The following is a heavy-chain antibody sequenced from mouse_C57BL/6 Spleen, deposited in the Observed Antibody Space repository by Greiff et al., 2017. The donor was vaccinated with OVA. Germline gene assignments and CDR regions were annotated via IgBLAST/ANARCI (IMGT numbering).Heavy chain of an antibody. CDR1: GYTFTSYW. CDR2: IDPSDSYT. CDR3: ARSNRYAMDY. J-gene: IGHJ4*01. D-gene: IGHD2-5*01. Sequence: QVQVKQPGAELVKPGASVKLSCKASGYTFTSYWMQWVKQRPGQGLEWIGEIDPSDSYTNYNQKFKGKATLTVDTSSSTAYMQLSSLTSEDSAVYYCARSNRYAMDYWGQGTSVTVSS. V-gene: IGHV1-50*01.